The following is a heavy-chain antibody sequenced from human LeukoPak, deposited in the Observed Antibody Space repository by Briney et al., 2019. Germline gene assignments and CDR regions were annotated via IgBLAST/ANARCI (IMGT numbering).Heavy chain of an antibody. D-gene: IGHD6-19*01. V-gene: IGHV4-39*01. CDR1: GGSISSSSYY. Sequence: SETLSLTCTVSGGSISSSSYYWGWIRQPPGKGLGWIGSIYYSGSTYYNPSLKSRVTISVDTSKNQFSLKLSSVTAADTAVYYCAREYRAVAALDYWGQGTLVTVSS. CDR2: IYYSGST. CDR3: AREYRAVAALDY. J-gene: IGHJ4*02.